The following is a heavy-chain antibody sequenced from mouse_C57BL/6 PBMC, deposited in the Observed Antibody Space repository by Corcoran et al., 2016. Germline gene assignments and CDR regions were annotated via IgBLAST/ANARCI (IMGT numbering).Heavy chain of an antibody. CDR2: IDPEDGET. D-gene: IGHD6-1*01. CDR1: GFNIKDYY. J-gene: IGHJ3*01. V-gene: IGHV14-2*01. CDR3: AISPWFAY. Sequence: EVQLQQSGAELVKPGASVKLSCTASGFNIKDYYMHWVKQRTEQGLEWIGRIDPEDGETKYVPKFQGKATITADTSSNTAYLQLSSLTSEDTAVYYCAISPWFAYWGQGTLVTVSA.